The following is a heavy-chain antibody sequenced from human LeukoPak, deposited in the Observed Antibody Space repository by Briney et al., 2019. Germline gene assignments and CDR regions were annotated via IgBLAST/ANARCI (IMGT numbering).Heavy chain of an antibody. CDR1: GFTFSNYW. J-gene: IGHJ4*02. V-gene: IGHV3-7*02. Sequence: GGSLRLSCAPPGFTFSNYWMSWVRQPPGKGREWVANIKQDGSEKFYADSVKGRFTISRGNAKNSLYLQMNSLRAEDTAVYFCARGLHPNTGYYDVGFWGQGTLVTVSS. D-gene: IGHD1-26*01. CDR3: ARGLHPNTGYYDVGF. CDR2: IKQDGSEK.